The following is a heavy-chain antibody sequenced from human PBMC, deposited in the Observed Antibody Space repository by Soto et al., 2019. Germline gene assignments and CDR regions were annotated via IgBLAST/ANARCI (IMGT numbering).Heavy chain of an antibody. V-gene: IGHV3-21*01. CDR3: ARGLIAVAGCLVYF. J-gene: IGHJ4*02. CDR1: GFTFSSYS. D-gene: IGHD6-19*01. CDR2: ISSSSSYI. Sequence: PGGSLRLSCAASGFTFSSYSMNWVRQAPGKGLEWVSSISSSSSYIYYADSVKGRFTISRDNAKNSLYLQMNSLRAEDTAVYYCARGLIAVAGCLVYFWGQGTLVPVSS.